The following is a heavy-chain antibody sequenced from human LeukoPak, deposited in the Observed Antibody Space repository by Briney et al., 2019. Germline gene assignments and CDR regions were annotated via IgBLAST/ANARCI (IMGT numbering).Heavy chain of an antibody. CDR1: GGSISSYY. CDR3: ARDYRSNCSGGSCYFSASWYFDL. CDR2: IYYSGST. J-gene: IGHJ2*01. V-gene: IGHV4-59*01. D-gene: IGHD2-15*01. Sequence: PSETLSLTCTVSGGSISSYYWSWIRQPPGKGLEWIGCIYYSGSTNYNPSLKSRVTISVDTSKNQFSLKLSSVTAADTAVYYCARDYRSNCSGGSCYFSASWYFDLWGRGTLVTVSS.